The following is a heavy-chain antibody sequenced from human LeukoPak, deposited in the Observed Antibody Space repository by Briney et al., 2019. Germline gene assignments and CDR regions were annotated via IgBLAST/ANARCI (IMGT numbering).Heavy chain of an antibody. V-gene: IGHV3-23*01. D-gene: IGHD3-16*01. CDR1: GFSFSNYG. J-gene: IGHJ4*02. CDR3: AKHDRLLRFLH. CDR2: IIGSGGTT. Sequence: GGSLRLSCAASGFSFSNYGMNWVRQAPGKGLEWVSGIIGSGGTTYYADSVKGRFTISRDNSKNTVYLQINNLRDEDTAVYYCAKHDRLLRFLHWGQGTLVTVSS.